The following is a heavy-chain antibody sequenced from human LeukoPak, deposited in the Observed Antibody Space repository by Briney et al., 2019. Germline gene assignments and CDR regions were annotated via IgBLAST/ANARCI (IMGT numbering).Heavy chain of an antibody. CDR1: GGSISDYY. Sequence: SETLSLTCTVSGGSISDYYWSWIRQPAGKGLEWIGRIYTSGSTNYNPSLKSRVTISVDTSKNQFSLKLSSVTAADTAVYYCARGAGGRIDYAFDIWGQGTMVTVSS. CDR2: IYTSGST. J-gene: IGHJ3*02. CDR3: ARGAGGRIDYAFDI. D-gene: IGHD3-9*01. V-gene: IGHV4-4*07.